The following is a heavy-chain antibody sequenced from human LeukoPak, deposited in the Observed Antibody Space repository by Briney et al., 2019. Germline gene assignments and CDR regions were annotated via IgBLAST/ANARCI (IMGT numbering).Heavy chain of an antibody. D-gene: IGHD1-26*01. J-gene: IGHJ4*02. CDR3: ARDPQQLVGATGGGFEY. V-gene: IGHV1-18*01. CDR1: GYTFTSYG. Sequence: ASVKVSCKASGYTFTSYGISWVRQAPGQGLEWMGRISAYNGNTNYAQKLQGRVTMTTDTSTNTAYMELRSLRSDDTAVYYCARDPQQLVGATGGGFEYWGQGTLVTVSS. CDR2: ISAYNGNT.